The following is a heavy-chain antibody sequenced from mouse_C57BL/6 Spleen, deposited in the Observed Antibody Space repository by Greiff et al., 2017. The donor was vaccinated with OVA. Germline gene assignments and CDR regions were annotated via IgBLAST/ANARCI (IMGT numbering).Heavy chain of an antibody. CDR1: GYAFTNYL. V-gene: IGHV1-54*01. CDR2: INPGSGGT. J-gene: IGHJ2*01. CDR3: ARRGITTALDY. D-gene: IGHD1-2*01. Sequence: VQLQQSGAELVRPGTSVKVSCKASGYAFTNYLIEWVKQRPGQGLEWIGVINPGSGGTNYNEKFKGKATLTADKSSSTAYTQLSSLTSEDSAVYFCARRGITTALDYWGQGTTLTVSS.